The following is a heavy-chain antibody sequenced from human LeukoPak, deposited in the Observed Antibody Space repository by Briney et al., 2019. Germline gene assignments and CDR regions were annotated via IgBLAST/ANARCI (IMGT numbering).Heavy chain of an antibody. V-gene: IGHV4-39*01. CDR2: VYYSGAT. J-gene: IGHJ4*02. D-gene: IGHD3-22*01. CDR3: ARLVDSSGYYDGTFDY. Sequence: TSETLSLTCTASGGSINSINYYWGWIRHPPGKRLEWIGNVYYSGATHYNPSLRSRVTISEDTSNNQFSLKLSSVTAADTAVYYCARLVDSSGYYDGTFDYWGQGTLVTVSS. CDR1: GGSINSINYY.